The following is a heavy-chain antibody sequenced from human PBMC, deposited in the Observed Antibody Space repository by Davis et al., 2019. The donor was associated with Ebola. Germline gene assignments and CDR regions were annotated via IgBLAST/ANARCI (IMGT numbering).Heavy chain of an antibody. CDR3: ARDRWAGYCSSASCLDY. Sequence: ASVKVSCKASGYTSTTYGISWVRQAPGQGLEWMGWISTYSGTTNYAQKFQDRLTMTTDTSTSTAYMELRSLRSDDTAVYYCARDRWAGYCSSASCLDYWGQGTLVTVSS. CDR1: GYTSTTYG. V-gene: IGHV1-18*01. J-gene: IGHJ4*02. D-gene: IGHD2-2*01. CDR2: ISTYSGTT.